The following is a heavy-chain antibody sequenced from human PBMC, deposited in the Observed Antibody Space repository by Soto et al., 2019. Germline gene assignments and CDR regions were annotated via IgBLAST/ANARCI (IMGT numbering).Heavy chain of an antibody. V-gene: IGHV4-59*01. J-gene: IGHJ5*02. CDR1: GGSISSYY. CDR2: IYYSGST. CDR3: ARGSGWFGELLYSWFDP. D-gene: IGHD3-10*01. Sequence: PSETLSLTCTVSGGSISSYYWSGIRQPPGKGLEWIGYIYYSGSTNYNPSLKSRVTISVDTSKNQFSLKLSSVTAADTAVYYCARGSGWFGELLYSWFDPWGQGTLVTVSS.